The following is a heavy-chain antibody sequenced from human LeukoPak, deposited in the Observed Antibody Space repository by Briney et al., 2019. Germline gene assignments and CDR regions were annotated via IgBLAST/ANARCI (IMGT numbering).Heavy chain of an antibody. Sequence: TSGSLRLSCAASGVTFSSYGMHWVRQAPGKGLEWVAVISYDGSNNYYADSVKGRFTISRDNSKNKLYLQRNSLRAEDTAVYYCAKDERQWLAEGYFVYWGQGTLFTVSS. CDR1: GVTFSSYG. J-gene: IGHJ4*02. D-gene: IGHD6-19*01. CDR2: ISYDGSNN. V-gene: IGHV3-30*18. CDR3: AKDERQWLAEGYFVY.